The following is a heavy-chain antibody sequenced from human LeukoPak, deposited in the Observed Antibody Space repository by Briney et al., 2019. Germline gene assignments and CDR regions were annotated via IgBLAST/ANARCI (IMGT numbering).Heavy chain of an antibody. Sequence: PGGSLRLSCAASGFTFDDYAMHWVRQAPGKGLEWVSLISGDGGSTYYAESVKGRFTISRDNSKNSLYLQMNSLRTEDTALYYCAKIFPVDCSSTSCYIPVWGQGTLVTVSS. CDR2: ISGDGGST. V-gene: IGHV3-43*02. CDR3: AKIFPVDCSSTSCYIPV. D-gene: IGHD2-2*02. J-gene: IGHJ4*02. CDR1: GFTFDDYA.